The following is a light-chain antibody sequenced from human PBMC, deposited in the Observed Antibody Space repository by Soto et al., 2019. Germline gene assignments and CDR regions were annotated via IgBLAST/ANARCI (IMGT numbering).Light chain of an antibody. CDR3: QKYNSYPIT. CDR1: QSISSW. Sequence: DIQMTQSPSTLSASGGDRVTITCRASQSISSWLAWYQQKPGKAPKLLIYDASSLESGVPSRFSGSGSGTEFNLTISSLQPDDFATYYCQKYNSYPITFGQGTRLEIK. J-gene: IGKJ5*01. V-gene: IGKV1-5*01. CDR2: DAS.